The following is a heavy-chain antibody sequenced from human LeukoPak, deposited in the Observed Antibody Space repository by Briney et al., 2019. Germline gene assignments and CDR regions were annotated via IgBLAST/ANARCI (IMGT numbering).Heavy chain of an antibody. CDR1: GFTFGRFW. Sequence: GGSLRLSCAASGFTFGRFWMNWVRQAPGRGLEWVANIDQSGGRNNYVDSVKGRFTISRDNAKNSLFLEMSSLRADDTAVYFCARDVEGGTFDIWGQGTTVTVSS. CDR2: IDQSGGRN. CDR3: ARDVEGGTFDI. V-gene: IGHV3-7*05. D-gene: IGHD3-16*01. J-gene: IGHJ3*02.